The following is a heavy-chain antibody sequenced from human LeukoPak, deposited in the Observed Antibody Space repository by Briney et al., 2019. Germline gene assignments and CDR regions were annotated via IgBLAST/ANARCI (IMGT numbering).Heavy chain of an antibody. D-gene: IGHD6-19*01. J-gene: IGHJ3*02. CDR3: ATGGSVAGNDAFDI. CDR1: GGSFSGHY. V-gene: IGHV4-34*01. Sequence: PSETLSLTCAVYGGSFSGHYWSWIRQPPGKGLEWIGEINHSGSTNYCPSLKSRVTISVDTSKNQFSLKLTSVTAADTAVYYCATGGSVAGNDAFDIWGQGTMVTASS. CDR2: INHSGST.